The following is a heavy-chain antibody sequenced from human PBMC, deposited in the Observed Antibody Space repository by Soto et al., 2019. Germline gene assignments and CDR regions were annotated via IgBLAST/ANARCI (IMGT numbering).Heavy chain of an antibody. CDR1: GFTFSSYG. Sequence: GGSLRLSCAASGFTFSSYGMSWVRQAPGKGLEWVSAISGGSISTYYADSVKGRFTISRDNSKNTLYLQMNSLTGEDTATYYCAKGVENSRWYYTAMHVWGQGTMVTVSS. V-gene: IGHV3-23*01. J-gene: IGHJ6*02. CDR2: ISGGSIST. CDR3: AKGVENSRWYYTAMHV. D-gene: IGHD6-19*01.